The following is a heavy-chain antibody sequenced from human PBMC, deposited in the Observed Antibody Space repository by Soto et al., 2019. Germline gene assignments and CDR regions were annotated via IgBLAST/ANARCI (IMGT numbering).Heavy chain of an antibody. D-gene: IGHD2-2*01. Sequence: SETLSLTCTVSGGSISSSSYYWGWLRQPPGKGLEWIGSIYYSGSTYYNPSLKSRVTISVDTSKNQFSLKLSSVTAADTAVYYCASFWFVVAPAAGFYCFDLRGQGPLV. CDR3: ASFWFVVAPAAGFYCFDL. CDR2: IYYSGST. J-gene: IGHJ5*02. V-gene: IGHV4-39*01. CDR1: GGSISSSSYY.